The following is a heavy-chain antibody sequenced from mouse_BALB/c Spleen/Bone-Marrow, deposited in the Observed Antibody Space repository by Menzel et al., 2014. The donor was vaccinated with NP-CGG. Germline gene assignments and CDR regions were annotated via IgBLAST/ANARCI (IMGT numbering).Heavy chain of an antibody. D-gene: IGHD1-1*01. CDR1: GYTFTSYW. Sequence: DLGKPGASVKLSCKAYGYTFTSYWINWIKQRPGQGLEWIGRIAPGSGSTYYNEMFKGKATLTVDTSSSTAYIQRSSLSSEASAFYFCARGADYYGSSSFAYFGQATLATISA. CDR2: IAPGSGST. J-gene: IGHJ3*01. V-gene: IGHV1S41*01. CDR3: ARGADYYGSSSFAY.